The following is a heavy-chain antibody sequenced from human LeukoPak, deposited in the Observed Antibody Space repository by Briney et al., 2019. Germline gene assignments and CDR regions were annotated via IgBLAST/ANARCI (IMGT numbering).Heavy chain of an antibody. D-gene: IGHD6-13*01. V-gene: IGHV4-59*11. CDR3: ARAGGDIVAADFDF. J-gene: IGHJ4*02. CDR2: IHYSGSI. CDR1: GASISSRY. Sequence: SETLSLTCTVSGASISSRYWSWIRQPPGKGLEWIGDIHYSGSINYNPSLKSRVTISADTSKNQFSLKLSSVTAADTAVYYCARAGGDIVAADFDFWGQGTLVTLSS.